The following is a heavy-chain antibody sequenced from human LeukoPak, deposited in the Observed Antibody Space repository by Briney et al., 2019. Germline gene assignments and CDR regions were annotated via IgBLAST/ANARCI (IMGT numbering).Heavy chain of an antibody. V-gene: IGHV1-2*02. J-gene: IGHJ6*03. CDR3: ARGTDGPHMDV. D-gene: IGHD2-8*01. CDR1: GYTFTGYY. CDR2: IDPNSGDT. Sequence: GASVNVSCKASGYTFTGYYMHWVRQAPGQGLEWMGWIDPNSGDTNYAQKFQGRVTMTRDTSISTAYMELSRLRSDDTAVYYCARGTDGPHMDVWGKGTTVTVSS.